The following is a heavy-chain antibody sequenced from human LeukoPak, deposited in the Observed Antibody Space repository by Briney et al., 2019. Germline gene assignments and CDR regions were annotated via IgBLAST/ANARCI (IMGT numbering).Heavy chain of an antibody. CDR2: ISSSSSYI. Sequence: GGALRLSCAASGFTFSSYIMNWVRQAPGKGLEGVSSISSSSSYIYYADTLKGRFTISRDNAKNSLYLQMNSLRAEDTAVYYCARDSEYYDFWSGYYRASPLDYWGQGTLVTVSS. D-gene: IGHD3-3*01. CDR1: GFTFSSYI. CDR3: ARDSEYYDFWSGYYRASPLDY. V-gene: IGHV3-21*01. J-gene: IGHJ4*02.